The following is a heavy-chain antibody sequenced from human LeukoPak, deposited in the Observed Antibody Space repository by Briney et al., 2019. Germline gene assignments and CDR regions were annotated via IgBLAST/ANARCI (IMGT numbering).Heavy chain of an antibody. V-gene: IGHV1-2*02. Sequence: GASVKVSCKASGYTFTGYYMHWVRQAPGRGLEWMGWINPNSGGTNYAQKFQGRVTMTRDTSISTAYMELSRLRSDDTAVYYCAREDRYSSGWYADWGQGTLVTVSS. CDR2: INPNSGGT. J-gene: IGHJ4*02. D-gene: IGHD6-19*01. CDR1: GYTFTGYY. CDR3: AREDRYSSGWYAD.